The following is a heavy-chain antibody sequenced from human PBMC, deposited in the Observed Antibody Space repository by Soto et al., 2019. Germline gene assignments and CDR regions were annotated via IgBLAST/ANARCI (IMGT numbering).Heavy chain of an antibody. CDR1: GGTFSSYA. D-gene: IGHD6-13*01. CDR2: IIPIFGTA. V-gene: IGHV1-69*12. CDR3: ERALPTEGSYSSSWYDY. J-gene: IGHJ4*02. Sequence: QVQLVQSGAEVKKPGSSVKVSCKASGGTFSSYAISWVRQAPGQGLEWMGGIIPIFGTANYAQQFHGRVTITADGATSKAYMELSSLRSEDTAVYYCERALPTEGSYSSSWYDYWGQGTLVTVSS.